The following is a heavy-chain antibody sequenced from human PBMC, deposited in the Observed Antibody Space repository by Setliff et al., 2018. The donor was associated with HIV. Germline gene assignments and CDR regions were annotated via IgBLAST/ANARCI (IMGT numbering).Heavy chain of an antibody. D-gene: IGHD3-16*01. Sequence: PGGSLRLSCDASGFLFGNSWMVWVRHTPGTGLEWVAVMNQDGSTKNYVDSAKGRFTISRDNAKNSLYWQMDSLRDDDTAVYYCARDPGWGALDIWGQGTMVTVSS. CDR3: ARDPGWGALDI. V-gene: IGHV3-7*03. J-gene: IGHJ3*02. CDR2: MNQDGSTK. CDR1: GFLFGNSW.